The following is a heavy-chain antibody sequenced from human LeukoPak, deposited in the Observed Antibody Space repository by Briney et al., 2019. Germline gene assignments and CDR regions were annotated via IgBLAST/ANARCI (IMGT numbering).Heavy chain of an antibody. D-gene: IGHD5-18*01. CDR1: GFNLSSNY. V-gene: IGHV3-53*01. CDR2: TYIGGST. J-gene: IGHJ5*02. CDR3: ARVYQPPAIRPGRHNWFDP. Sequence: PGGSLRLSCAASGFNLSSNYMRWVRQAPGKGLEWVSVTYIGGSTYYADSLKGRFTISRDNSKITLYLQMNSLRAEDTAVYYCARVYQPPAIRPGRHNWFDPWGQGTLVTVSS.